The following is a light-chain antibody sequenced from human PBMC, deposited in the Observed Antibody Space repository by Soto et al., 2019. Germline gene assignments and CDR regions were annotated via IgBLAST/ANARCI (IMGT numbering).Light chain of an antibody. CDR2: EDN. V-gene: IGLV1-51*02. J-gene: IGLJ2*01. CDR3: GAWDTSLSGGV. Sequence: QSVLTQPPSVSAAPGQKVTISCSGSSSNIGSDFVSWYQQLPGTAPKLLICEDNKRPSGIPDRFSGSKSGTSATLGITGLQTGDEADYYCGAWDTSLSGGVFGGGTKLTVL. CDR1: SSNIGSDF.